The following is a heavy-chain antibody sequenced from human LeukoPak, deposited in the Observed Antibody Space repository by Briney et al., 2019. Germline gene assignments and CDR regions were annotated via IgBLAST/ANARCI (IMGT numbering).Heavy chain of an antibody. V-gene: IGHV1-18*04. J-gene: IGHJ6*02. D-gene: IGHD2-21*02. CDR1: GYTFTSYY. CDR2: ISAYNGNT. Sequence: ASVKVSCKASGYTFTSYYMHWVRQAPGQGLEWMGWISAYNGNTNYAQKLQGRVTMTTDTSTSTAYMELRSLRSDDTAVYYCARIAYCGGDCYFNYYYYGMDVWGQGTTVTVSS. CDR3: ARIAYCGGDCYFNYYYYGMDV.